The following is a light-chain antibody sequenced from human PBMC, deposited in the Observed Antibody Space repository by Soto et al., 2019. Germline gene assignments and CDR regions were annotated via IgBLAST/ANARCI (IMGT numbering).Light chain of an antibody. CDR2: TAS. CDR3: QQCYTALYFT. J-gene: IGKJ5*01. Sequence: DIEMTQSPSSLSASVGDRVTISCRASESINSRLKGYQQQPGKAPKLLIYTASSSQNGGPSRFRGGGSGTDFTHIITNLQPEDFAYYYCQQCYTALYFTCGQGTRLEIK. V-gene: IGKV1-39*01. CDR1: ESINSR.